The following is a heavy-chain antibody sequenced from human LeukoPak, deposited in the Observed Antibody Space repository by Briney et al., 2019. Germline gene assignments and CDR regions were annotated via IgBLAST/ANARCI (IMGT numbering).Heavy chain of an antibody. V-gene: IGHV1-2*02. D-gene: IGHD3-10*01. Sequence: ASVKVSCKASGYTFTGYYMHWVRQAPGQGLAWMGWINPNSGGTNYAQKFQGKVTMTRDTSISTAYMELSRLRSDDTAVYYCARDGSGSSITYYYYYYMDVWGKGTTVTVSS. J-gene: IGHJ6*03. CDR1: GYTFTGYY. CDR2: INPNSGGT. CDR3: ARDGSGSSITYYYYYYMDV.